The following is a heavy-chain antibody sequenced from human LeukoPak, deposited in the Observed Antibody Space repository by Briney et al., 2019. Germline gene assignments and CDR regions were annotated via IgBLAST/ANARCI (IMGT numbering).Heavy chain of an antibody. CDR1: GFTFSDYY. CDR3: ARVPAAGYYYYYHVDV. J-gene: IGHJ6*03. CDR2: ISSSGSTI. V-gene: IGHV3-11*04. D-gene: IGHD2-2*01. Sequence: GGSLRLSCAASGFTFSDYYMSWIRQAPGKGLEWVSYISSSGSTINYADSVKGRFTISRENAENSLFLQMNSLRAEDTAVYYCARVPAAGYYYYYHVDVWGKGTTVTVSS.